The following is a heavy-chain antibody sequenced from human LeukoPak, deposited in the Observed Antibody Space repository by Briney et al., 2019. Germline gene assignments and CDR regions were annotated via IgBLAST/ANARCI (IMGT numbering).Heavy chain of an antibody. V-gene: IGHV1-2*02. CDR2: INPNSGGT. Sequence: ASVKVSRKASGYSFTGYYMHWVRQAPGQGLEWMGWINPNSGGTNYAQTFQGRVTMTRDTSISTAHMELSRLTSDDTAVYYCAREKETLVVTAPFDSWGQGTLVTVSS. CDR3: AREKETLVVTAPFDS. J-gene: IGHJ4*02. D-gene: IGHD2-21*02. CDR1: GYSFTGYY.